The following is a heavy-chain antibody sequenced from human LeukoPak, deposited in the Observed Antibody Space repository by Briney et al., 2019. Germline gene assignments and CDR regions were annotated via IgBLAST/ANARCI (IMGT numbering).Heavy chain of an antibody. D-gene: IGHD3-22*01. J-gene: IGHJ4*02. CDR3: ARSRYDSSGYYGIIGN. V-gene: IGHV3-21*01. CDR2: ISSSSSYI. CDR1: GFTFSSYS. Sequence: GGSLRLSCAASGFTFSSYSMNWVRQAPGKGLEWVSSISSSSSYIYYADSVKGRFTISRDNAKKSLYLQMNSLRAEDTAVYYCARSRYDSSGYYGIIGNWGQGTLVTVSS.